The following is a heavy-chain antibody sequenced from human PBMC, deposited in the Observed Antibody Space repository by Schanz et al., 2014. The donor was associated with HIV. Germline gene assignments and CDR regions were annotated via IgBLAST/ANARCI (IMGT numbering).Heavy chain of an antibody. V-gene: IGHV4-31*03. CDR1: GGSISSGGYY. CDR2: ISNSGRT. D-gene: IGHD4-17*01. Sequence: QVQLQESGPGLMKPSQTLSLTCTVSGGSISSGGYYWSWIRQHPVKGLEWIGYISNSGRTYYNPALESRVTVSVDTSRNQFSLKVRSVTAADTAMYYCARVNGLYGNYEVDYWGHGTLVTVSS. J-gene: IGHJ4*01. CDR3: ARVNGLYGNYEVDY.